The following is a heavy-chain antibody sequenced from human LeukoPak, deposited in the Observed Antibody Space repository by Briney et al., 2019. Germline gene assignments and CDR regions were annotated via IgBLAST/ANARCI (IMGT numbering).Heavy chain of an antibody. J-gene: IGHJ6*02. CDR3: ARDGYCSGGSCYSGISRYYYYGMDV. CDR1: GGTFSSYA. Sequence: ASVKVSCKASGGTFSSYAISWVRQAPGQGLEWMGWISAYNGNTNYAQKLQGRVTMTTDTSTSTAYMELRSLRSDDTAVYYCARDGYCSGGSCYSGISRYYYYGMDVWGQGTTVTVSS. V-gene: IGHV1-18*01. D-gene: IGHD2-15*01. CDR2: ISAYNGNT.